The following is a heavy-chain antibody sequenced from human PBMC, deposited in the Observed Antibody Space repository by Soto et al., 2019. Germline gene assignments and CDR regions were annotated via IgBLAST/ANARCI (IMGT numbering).Heavy chain of an antibody. J-gene: IGHJ4*02. CDR1: GYTFTSYD. Sequence: ASVKVSCKASGYTFTSYDIYWVRQATGQGLEWMGWMNPNTGNSAYAQKFQGRVTVTSDTSINTVHMELSSLRSEDTAVYYCARRAETNGWNGFGADKYYFDFWGQGTLVTVSS. V-gene: IGHV1-8*01. D-gene: IGHD1-1*01. CDR2: MNPNTGNS. CDR3: ARRAETNGWNGFGADKYYFDF.